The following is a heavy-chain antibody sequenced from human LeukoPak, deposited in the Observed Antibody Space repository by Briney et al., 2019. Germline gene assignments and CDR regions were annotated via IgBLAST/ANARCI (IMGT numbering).Heavy chain of an antibody. CDR1: GVSFDDYY. D-gene: IGHD2-21*02. J-gene: IGHJ4*02. Sequence: SETLSLTCAVSGVSFDDYYWSWVRHTPGKGLEWIGEINHSGYTNDSPSLKSRVTLSIDTSRKQFSLNLRSVTVADTGIYYCTRMTAGHDYWGQGTLVTVSS. CDR2: INHSGYT. CDR3: TRMTAGHDY. V-gene: IGHV4-34*01.